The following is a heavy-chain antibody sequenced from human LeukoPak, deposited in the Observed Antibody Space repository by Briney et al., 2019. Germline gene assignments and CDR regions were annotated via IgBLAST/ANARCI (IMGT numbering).Heavy chain of an antibody. J-gene: IGHJ4*02. Sequence: ASVKVSCKASGYTFTGYYMHWVRQAPGQGLEWMGWINPDNGCTNYAQKFQGRVTMTRDMSISTAYMELSRLRSDDTAVYYCARDPSAYYDLIYWGQGTLVTVSS. CDR1: GYTFTGYY. CDR3: ARDPSAYYDLIY. CDR2: INPDNGCT. D-gene: IGHD3-3*01. V-gene: IGHV1-2*02.